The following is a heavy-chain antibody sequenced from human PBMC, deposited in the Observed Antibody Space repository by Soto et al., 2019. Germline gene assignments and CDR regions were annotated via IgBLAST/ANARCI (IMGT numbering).Heavy chain of an antibody. D-gene: IGHD3-16*01. Sequence: QVHLVQSGGEVKKPGASVKVSCTASGYTFSSYGISWVRQAPGQGLEWMGWISAFNGNTNSVQRLQGRVALTTDASTSTAYMELRSLRSDDTAVYYCARVGDYYYGLDVWGQGTTVTVSS. CDR3: ARVGDYYYGLDV. V-gene: IGHV1-18*01. CDR2: ISAFNGNT. CDR1: GYTFSSYG. J-gene: IGHJ6*02.